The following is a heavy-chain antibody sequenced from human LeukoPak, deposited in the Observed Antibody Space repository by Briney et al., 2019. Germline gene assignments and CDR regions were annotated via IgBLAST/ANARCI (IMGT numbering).Heavy chain of an antibody. CDR3: ARVGHIVAAGTYDW. V-gene: IGHV4-59*08. D-gene: IGHD6-13*01. CDR1: GASISSYY. J-gene: IGHJ4*02. CDR2: ISYSGSP. Sequence: SETLSLTCTVSGASISSYYWSWIRQPPGQGLELIGYISYSGSPNYNPPLKSRVTISADTSKNQFSLNLSSVTAADTAVYYCARVGHIVAAGTYDWWGQGTLVTVSS.